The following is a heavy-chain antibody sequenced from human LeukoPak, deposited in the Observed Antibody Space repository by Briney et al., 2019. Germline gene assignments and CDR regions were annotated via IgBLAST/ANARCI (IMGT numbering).Heavy chain of an antibody. V-gene: IGHV1-2*02. D-gene: IGHD2/OR15-2a*01. CDR1: GYTFTGYY. CDR2: INPNSGGT. Sequence: ASVTVSCKASGYTFTGYYMHWVRQAPGQGLEWMGWINPNSGGTNYAQKFQGRVTMTRDTSISTAYMELSRLRSDDTAVYYCARTFYDTLDSDAFDFWGQGTMVIVSS. CDR3: ARTFYDTLDSDAFDF. J-gene: IGHJ3*01.